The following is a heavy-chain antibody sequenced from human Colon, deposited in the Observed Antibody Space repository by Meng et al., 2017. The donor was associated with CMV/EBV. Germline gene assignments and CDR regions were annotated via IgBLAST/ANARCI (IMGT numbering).Heavy chain of an antibody. CDR3: ARAQNLIPELFDS. D-gene: IGHD3-10*01. Sequence: GSLSLSCSVSGDSSGSYYWSWIRQPPGKRLEWLGYVSYAGSATYNPSFTNRVTISLTTPESQFSLRLSSVTSADSGVYYCARAQNLIPELFDSWGQGTLVTVSS. CDR2: VSYAGSA. V-gene: IGHV4-59*01. CDR1: GDSSGSYY. J-gene: IGHJ4*02.